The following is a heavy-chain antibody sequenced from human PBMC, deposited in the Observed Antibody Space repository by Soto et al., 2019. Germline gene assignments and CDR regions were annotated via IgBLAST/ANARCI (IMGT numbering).Heavy chain of an antibody. CDR3: ARGDCVGGSCYSLAGSFYYYMDA. CDR1: GFTFRNYL. J-gene: IGHJ6*03. Sequence: EVQLVESGGGLVQPGGSLRLSCAASGFTFRNYLMYWVRQAPGQGLEWVSRINSDGSVSSYADSVKGRLTISRDNVKNTLYLLMDSLRAEDTAVYYCARGDCVGGSCYSLAGSFYYYMDAWGKGTTVTVFS. V-gene: IGHV3-74*02. CDR2: INSDGSVS. D-gene: IGHD2-15*01.